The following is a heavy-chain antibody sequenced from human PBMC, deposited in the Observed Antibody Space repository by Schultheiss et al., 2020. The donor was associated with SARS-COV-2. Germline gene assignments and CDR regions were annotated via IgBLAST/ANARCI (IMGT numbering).Heavy chain of an antibody. CDR3: AREPWQQLAYFDY. CDR2: ISGSGRST. CDR1: GLTFRNAW. D-gene: IGHD6-13*01. Sequence: GGSLRLSCAGSGLTFRNAWMSWVRQAPGKGLEWVSAISGSGRSTYYADSVKGRFTISRDNYKNTLYLQMNSLRAEDTAVYYCAREPWQQLAYFDYWGQGTLVTVSS. J-gene: IGHJ4*02. V-gene: IGHV3-23*01.